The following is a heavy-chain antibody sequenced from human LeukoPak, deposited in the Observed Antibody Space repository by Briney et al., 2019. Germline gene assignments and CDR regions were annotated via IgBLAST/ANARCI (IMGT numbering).Heavy chain of an antibody. D-gene: IGHD4-17*01. CDR3: ARDTKTTVTTAGY. CDR2: ISPNTGGT. Sequence: ASVKVSCKASGYTFTDYYMHWVRQALGQGLEWMGWISPNTGGTNYAQKFEGRVTMTRDTSIRTAYMELSRLTSDDTAVYYCARDTKTTVTTAGYWGQGTLVTVSS. J-gene: IGHJ4*02. V-gene: IGHV1-2*02. CDR1: GYTFTDYY.